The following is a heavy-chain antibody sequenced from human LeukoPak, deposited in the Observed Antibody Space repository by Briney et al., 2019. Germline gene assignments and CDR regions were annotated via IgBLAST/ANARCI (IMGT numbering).Heavy chain of an antibody. CDR3: ARGDRSDSPYYYYYMDV. J-gene: IGHJ6*03. V-gene: IGHV4-61*02. CDR2: IYTSGST. D-gene: IGHD3-22*01. CDR1: GGSISSGSYY. Sequence: SQTLSLTCTVSGGSISSGSYYWSWIRQPAGKGLEWIGRIYTSGSTNYNPSLKSRVAISVDTSKNQFSLKLSSVTAADTAVYYCARGDRSDSPYYYYYMDVWGKGTTVTVSS.